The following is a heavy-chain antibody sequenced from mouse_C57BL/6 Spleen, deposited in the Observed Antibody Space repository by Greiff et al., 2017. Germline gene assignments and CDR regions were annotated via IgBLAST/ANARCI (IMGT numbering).Heavy chain of an antibody. J-gene: IGHJ1*03. Sequence: QVQLQQSGPGLVAPSQSLSITCTVSGFSLTSYGVDWVRQPPGKGLEWLGVIWGGGSTNYNSALMSRLSISKDNSKSQVFLKMNSLQTDDTAMYYCAKHEIYYGSSYGGYFDVWGTGTTVTVSS. CDR3: AKHEIYYGSSYGGYFDV. D-gene: IGHD1-1*01. CDR1: GFSLTSYG. CDR2: IWGGGST. V-gene: IGHV2-9*01.